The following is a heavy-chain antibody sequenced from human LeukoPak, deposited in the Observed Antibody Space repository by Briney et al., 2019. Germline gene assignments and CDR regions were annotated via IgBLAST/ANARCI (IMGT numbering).Heavy chain of an antibody. CDR3: ARHAIFMYYFDY. J-gene: IGHJ4*02. CDR2: IYYSGST. CDR1: GASISSSPYY. V-gene: IGHV4-39*01. D-gene: IGHD3-9*01. Sequence: SETLSLTCTVSGASISSSPYYWGWIRQPPGKGLEWIGTIYYSGSTFYSPSLKSRVTISVDTSMHHFSLKLTSVTAADTAMYYCARHAIFMYYFDYWGQGTLVTVSS.